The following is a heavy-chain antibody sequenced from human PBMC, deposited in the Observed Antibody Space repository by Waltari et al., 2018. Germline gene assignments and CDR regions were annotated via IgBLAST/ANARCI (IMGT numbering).Heavy chain of an antibody. Sequence: QVQLVQSGAEVKKPGSSVKVSCKASGGTFSSYAISWVRQAPGQGLEWMGRIIPILGIANYAQKFQGRVTITADKSTSTAYMELSSLRSEDTAVYYCARELPGYGGNSDAFDIWGQGTMVTVSS. CDR2: IIPILGIA. V-gene: IGHV1-69*04. D-gene: IGHD2-21*02. CDR3: ARELPGYGGNSDAFDI. CDR1: GGTFSSYA. J-gene: IGHJ3*02.